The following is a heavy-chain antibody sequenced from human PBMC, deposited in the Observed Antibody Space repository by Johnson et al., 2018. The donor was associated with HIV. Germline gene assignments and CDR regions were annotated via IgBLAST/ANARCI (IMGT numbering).Heavy chain of an antibody. D-gene: IGHD2-8*02. V-gene: IGHV3-20*04. CDR1: GFSFDDYG. Sequence: MLLVESGGGLVQPGRSLRLSCAASGFSFDDYGLSWVRQAPGKGLEWVSGMNWNGGSTGYADSVKGRCTISRDNAKNSLYLQMNSLRAEDTALYYCARVKGCTGGVCSALGAFDIWGQGTMVTVSS. CDR2: MNWNGGST. CDR3: ARVKGCTGGVCSALGAFDI. J-gene: IGHJ3*02.